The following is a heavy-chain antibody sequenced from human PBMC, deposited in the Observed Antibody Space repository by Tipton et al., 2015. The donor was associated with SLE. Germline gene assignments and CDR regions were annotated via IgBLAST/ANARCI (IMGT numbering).Heavy chain of an antibody. J-gene: IGHJ3*02. Sequence: SLRLSCAASGFTFSSYDMHWARQAPGKGLEWVAVISYDGSNKYYADSVKGRFTISRDNSKNTLYLQMNSLRVEDTAVYFCASELGQWAFDIWGQGTMVTVSS. CDR1: GFTFSSYD. CDR2: ISYDGSNK. D-gene: IGHD6-19*01. CDR3: ASELGQWAFDI. V-gene: IGHV3-30*04.